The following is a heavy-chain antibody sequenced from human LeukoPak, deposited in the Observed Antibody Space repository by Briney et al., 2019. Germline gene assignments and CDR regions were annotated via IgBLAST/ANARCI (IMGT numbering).Heavy chain of an antibody. CDR1: GGSISSGGYY. J-gene: IGHJ4*02. CDR2: IYYSGST. Sequence: ASETLSLTCTVSGGSISSGGYYWSWIRQHPGKGLECSGYIYYSGSTYYNPSLKSRVTISVDTSKNQFSLKLSSVTAADTAVYYCARVSYGYFDYWGQGTLVTVSS. V-gene: IGHV4-31*03. D-gene: IGHD5-18*01. CDR3: ARVSYGYFDY.